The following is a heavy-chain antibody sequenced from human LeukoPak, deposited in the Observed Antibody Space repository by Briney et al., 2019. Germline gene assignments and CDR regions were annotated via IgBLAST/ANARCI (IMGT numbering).Heavy chain of an antibody. D-gene: IGHD3-16*01. CDR2: ISDSGGRT. J-gene: IGHJ5*02. Sequence: GGSLRLSCAVSGITLSNYGMSWVRQAPGKGLEWVAGISDSGGRTNYADSVKGRFTISRDNAKNSLYLQMNSLRAEDTAVYYCAKGGFDPWGQGTLVTVSS. CDR3: AKGGFDP. V-gene: IGHV3-23*01. CDR1: GITLSNYG.